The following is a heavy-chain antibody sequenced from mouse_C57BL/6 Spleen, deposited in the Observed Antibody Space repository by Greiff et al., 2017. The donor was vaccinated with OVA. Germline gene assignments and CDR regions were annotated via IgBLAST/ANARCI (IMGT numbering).Heavy chain of an antibody. Sequence: EVHLVESGGDLVKPGGSLKLSCAASGFTFSSYGMSWVRQTPDKRLEWVATISSGGSYTYYPDSVKGRFTISRDNAKNTLYLQMSSLKSEDTAMYYCARHSPYGSSPPYAMDYWGQGTSVTVSS. CDR1: GFTFSSYG. CDR3: ARHSPYGSSPPYAMDY. V-gene: IGHV5-6*01. J-gene: IGHJ4*01. CDR2: ISSGGSYT. D-gene: IGHD1-1*01.